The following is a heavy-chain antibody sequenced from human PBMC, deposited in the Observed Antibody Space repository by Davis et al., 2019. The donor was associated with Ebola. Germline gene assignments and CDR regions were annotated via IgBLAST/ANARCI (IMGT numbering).Heavy chain of an antibody. V-gene: IGHV1-2*02. CDR3: ARLTMIADY. D-gene: IGHD3-22*01. CDR2: INPNSGST. J-gene: IGHJ4*02. CDR1: GYTFTSYG. Sequence: ASVKVSCKASGYTFTSYGISWVRQAPGQGLEWMGWINPNSGSTNYAQKFQGRVTMTRDTSISTAYMELSRLRSDDTAVYYCARLTMIADYWGQGTLVTVSS.